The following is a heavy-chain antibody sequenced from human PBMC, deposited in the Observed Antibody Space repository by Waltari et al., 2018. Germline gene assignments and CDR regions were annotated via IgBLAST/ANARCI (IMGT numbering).Heavy chain of an antibody. CDR1: GYPFTGYY. D-gene: IGHD3-3*01. CDR3: ARDGAYETNDY. V-gene: IGHV1-2*02. Sequence: QVQLVQSEAEVMNPGASVQVSCQASGYPFTGYYMHWVRQAPGQGLEWMGWINPNSGGTNYAQKFQGRVTMTRDTSISTAYMELSRLRSDDTAVYYCARDGAYETNDYWGQGTLVTVSS. CDR2: INPNSGGT. J-gene: IGHJ4*02.